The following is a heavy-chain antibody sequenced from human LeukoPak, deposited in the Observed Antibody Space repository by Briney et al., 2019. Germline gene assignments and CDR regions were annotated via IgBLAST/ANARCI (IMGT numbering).Heavy chain of an antibody. CDR3: ARGGSYLSAFDI. J-gene: IGHJ3*02. V-gene: IGHV3-11*01. CDR1: GFTFSDYN. CDR2: ISRSGSTK. Sequence: GGSLRLSCAASGFTFSDYNMRWIRQAPGKGLEWVSSISRSGSTKYYADSVKGRFTISRDNSKNTLYLQMNSLRAEDTAVYYCARGGSYLSAFDIWGQGTMVTVSS. D-gene: IGHD1-26*01.